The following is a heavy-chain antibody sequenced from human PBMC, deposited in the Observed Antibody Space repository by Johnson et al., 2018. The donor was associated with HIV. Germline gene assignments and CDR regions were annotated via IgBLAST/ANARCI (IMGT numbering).Heavy chain of an antibody. D-gene: IGHD1-26*01. Sequence: VQLVESGGGLVKPGGSLRLSCAASGFTFSNAWMSWVRRAPGKGLEWVGRIKSKTDGGTTDYAAPVKGRFTISRDDSKNTLYLQMNSLKTEDTAVYYCTTVFIVGATPDAFDIWGQGTLVTVSS. CDR3: TTVFIVGATPDAFDI. CDR1: GFTFSNAW. CDR2: IKSKTDGGTT. V-gene: IGHV3-15*01. J-gene: IGHJ3*02.